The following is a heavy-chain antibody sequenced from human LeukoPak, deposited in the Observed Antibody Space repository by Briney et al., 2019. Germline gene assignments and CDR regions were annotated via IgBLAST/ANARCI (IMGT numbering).Heavy chain of an antibody. D-gene: IGHD2-2*03. Sequence: SETLSLTCTVSGGSISIYYWSWIRQPPGKGLEWIGYIYYSGSTNYNPSLKSRITISVDTSKNQFSLKLSSVTAADTAVYYCARGGYCSSTSCYKEGDAFDIWGQGTMVTVSS. CDR2: IYYSGST. CDR1: GGSISIYY. V-gene: IGHV4-59*01. CDR3: ARGGYCSSTSCYKEGDAFDI. J-gene: IGHJ3*02.